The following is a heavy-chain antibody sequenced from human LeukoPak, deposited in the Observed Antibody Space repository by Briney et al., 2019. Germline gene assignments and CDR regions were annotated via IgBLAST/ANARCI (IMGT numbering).Heavy chain of an antibody. Sequence: SVKVSCKASGGTFSSYAISWVRQAPGQGLEWMGGIIPIFGTANYAQKFQGRVTITTDESTSTAYMELSSLRSEDTAVYYCARLVVLGLGAFDIWGQGTMVTVSS. V-gene: IGHV1-69*05. CDR1: GGTFSSYA. CDR2: IIPIFGTA. D-gene: IGHD2-15*01. CDR3: ARLVVLGLGAFDI. J-gene: IGHJ3*02.